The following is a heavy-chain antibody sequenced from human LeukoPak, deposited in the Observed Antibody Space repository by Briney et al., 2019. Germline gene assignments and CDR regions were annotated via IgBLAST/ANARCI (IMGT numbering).Heavy chain of an antibody. D-gene: IGHD1-7*01. J-gene: IGHJ5*02. Sequence: GGSLRLSCAASGFAFSDSWMSWVRQAPGKGLEWVANIKQDGSEKYYVDSVKGRFTISRDNAKNSLYLQMNSLRAEDTAVYYCARVGTGTTVWFDPWGQGTLVTVSS. CDR3: ARVGTGTTVWFDP. CDR1: GFAFSDSW. CDR2: IKQDGSEK. V-gene: IGHV3-7*01.